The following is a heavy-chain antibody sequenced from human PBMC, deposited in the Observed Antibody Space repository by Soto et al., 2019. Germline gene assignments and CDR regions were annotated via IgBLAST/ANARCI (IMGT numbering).Heavy chain of an antibody. Sequence: QITLKESGPPLVKPTQTLTLTCTFSGFSLSTSGVGVGWIRQPPGKALEWLALIYWDDDKRYSPSLKSRLTITKDTSNNKVVLTMTNMDPVDTATYYCAHRPSYCSGGSCYSGFDYWGQGTLVTVSS. D-gene: IGHD2-15*01. V-gene: IGHV2-5*02. J-gene: IGHJ4*02. CDR1: GFSLSTSGVG. CDR3: AHRPSYCSGGSCYSGFDY. CDR2: IYWDDDK.